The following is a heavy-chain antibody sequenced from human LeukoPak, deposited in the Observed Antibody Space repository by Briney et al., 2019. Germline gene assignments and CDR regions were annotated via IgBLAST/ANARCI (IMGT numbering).Heavy chain of an antibody. CDR1: GGSISSYY. J-gene: IGHJ4*02. CDR3: ARDRHWTNDWVFDY. Sequence: SETLSLTCTVSGGSISSYYWTWIRQPPGKGLEWIGYIYYSGSTNYNPSLKSRVTMSVDMSKNQFSLNLKSVTAADTAVYYCARDRHWTNDWVFDYWGQGTLVTVSS. D-gene: IGHD1/OR15-1a*01. V-gene: IGHV4-59*01. CDR2: IYYSGST.